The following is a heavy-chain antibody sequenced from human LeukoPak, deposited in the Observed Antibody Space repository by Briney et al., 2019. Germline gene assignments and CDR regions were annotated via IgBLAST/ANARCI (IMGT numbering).Heavy chain of an antibody. CDR3: AKSASIPRRCIDY. CDR2: IGSGGATT. Sequence: GGSLRLSCAASGFTLGSYATASVRPAPGSGLVWVATIGSGGATTYYADSVKGRFTISRDNTKDTLSLQLNSLRAEDSAVYYCAKSASIPRRCIDYCGHGTLVTVPS. CDR1: GFTLGSYA. D-gene: IGHD3-3*02. J-gene: IGHJ4*01. V-gene: IGHV3-23*01.